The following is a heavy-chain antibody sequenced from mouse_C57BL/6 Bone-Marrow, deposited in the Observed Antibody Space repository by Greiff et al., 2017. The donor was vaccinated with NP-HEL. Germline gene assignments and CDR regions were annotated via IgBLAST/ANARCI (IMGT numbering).Heavy chain of an antibody. CDR2: INPNNGGT. J-gene: IGHJ4*01. V-gene: IGHV1-18*01. D-gene: IGHD2-5*01. CDR1: RYTFTDYN. CDR3: ARSYYSNYDYAMDY. Sequence: EVQLQQSGPELVKPGASVKIPCKASRYTFTDYNMDWVKQSHGKSLEWIGDINPNNGGTIYNQKFKGKATLTVDKSSSTAYMELRSLTSEDTAVYYCARSYYSNYDYAMDYWGQGTSVTVSS.